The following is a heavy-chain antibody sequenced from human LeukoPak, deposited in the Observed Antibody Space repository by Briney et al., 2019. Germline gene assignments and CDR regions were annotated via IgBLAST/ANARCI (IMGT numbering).Heavy chain of an antibody. CDR3: ARDADYYDSSGPGY. CDR1: GFTFSSYA. J-gene: IGHJ4*02. CDR2: ISYDGSNK. Sequence: SGGSLRLSCAASGFTFSSYAMHWVRQAPGKGLEWVAVISYDGSNKYYADSVKARFTISRDNSKNTLYLQMNSLRAEDTAVYYCARDADYYDSSGPGYWGQGTLVTVSS. D-gene: IGHD3-22*01. V-gene: IGHV3-30-3*01.